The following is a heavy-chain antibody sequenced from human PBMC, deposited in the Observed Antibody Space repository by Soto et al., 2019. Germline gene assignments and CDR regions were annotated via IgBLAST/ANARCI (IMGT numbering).Heavy chain of an antibody. D-gene: IGHD6-13*01. CDR3: ASGASRWYPYFFDS. J-gene: IGHJ4*02. Sequence: AQVVQSGAEVRKPGSSVKLSCKASEGTFNSYAIAWVRQAPGQGLEWMGGIIPYYNTLNYAQKFQDRVTITADDSTNTVYMELGSLRSDDTAVYFCASGASRWYPYFFDSWAQGTLVTVSS. V-gene: IGHV1-69*01. CDR2: IIPYYNTL. CDR1: EGTFNSYA.